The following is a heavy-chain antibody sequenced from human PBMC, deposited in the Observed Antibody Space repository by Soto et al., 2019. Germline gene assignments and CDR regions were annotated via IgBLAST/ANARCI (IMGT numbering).Heavy chain of an antibody. J-gene: IGHJ4*02. CDR1: GGTFSRHS. Sequence: QVQMVQSGAEVKKPGSSARVSCKVSGGTFSRHSISWVRQAPGQGLEWMGGIIPIFDATQYAQKFQGRLTITADESTTTFHMDLSGLRRADTAIYYCARDLTSVRGSWGQGTLVTVS. CDR3: ARDLTSVRGS. D-gene: IGHD3-10*01. CDR2: IIPIFDAT. V-gene: IGHV1-69*01.